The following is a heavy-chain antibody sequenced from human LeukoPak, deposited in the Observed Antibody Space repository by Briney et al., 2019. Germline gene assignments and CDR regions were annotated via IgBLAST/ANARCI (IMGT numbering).Heavy chain of an antibody. Sequence: SQTLSLTCVISGDRVSSNSAAWNWIRQSPSRGLEWLGRTYYRSKWHYDYAESVKRRITVNPDTSKNQFSLQLNSVTPEDTAVYYCARQSSTDYYYNGLNVWGQGTTVAVSS. D-gene: IGHD1-1*01. CDR1: GDRVSSNSAA. CDR3: ARQSSTDYYYNGLNV. CDR2: TYYRSKWHY. V-gene: IGHV6-1*01. J-gene: IGHJ6*02.